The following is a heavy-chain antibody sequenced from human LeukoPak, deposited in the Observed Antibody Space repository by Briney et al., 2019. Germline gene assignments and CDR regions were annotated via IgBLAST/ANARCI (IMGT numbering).Heavy chain of an antibody. Sequence: GGSLRLSCAASGFTFSSYALHWVRQAPGKGLEWVAVISYDGGNKFYADSVKGRFTISRDNSKNTLYLQMNGLRAEDTAVYYCARAAPQIGGSGSYIGAFDIWGQGTVVTVSS. D-gene: IGHD3-10*01. J-gene: IGHJ3*02. V-gene: IGHV3-30-3*01. CDR1: GFTFSSYA. CDR2: ISYDGGNK. CDR3: ARAAPQIGGSGSYIGAFDI.